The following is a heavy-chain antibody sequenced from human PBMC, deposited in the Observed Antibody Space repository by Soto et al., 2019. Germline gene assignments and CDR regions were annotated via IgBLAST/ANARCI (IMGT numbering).Heavy chain of an antibody. CDR2: IYYSGST. CDR1: GGSISSSSYY. J-gene: IGHJ5*02. V-gene: IGHV4-39*01. Sequence: LSLTCTVSGGSISSSSYYWGWIRQPPGKGLEWIGSIYYSGSTYYNPSLKSRVTISVDTSKNQFSLKLSSVTAADTAVYYCARPSDSSWFDPWGQGTLVTVSS. CDR3: ARPSDSSWFDP. D-gene: IGHD6-13*01.